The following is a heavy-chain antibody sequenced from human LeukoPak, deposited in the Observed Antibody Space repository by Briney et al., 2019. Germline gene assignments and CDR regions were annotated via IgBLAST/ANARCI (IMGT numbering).Heavy chain of an antibody. CDR3: ARDSRLGGLSLSR. CDR1: GGSISSGSYY. CDR2: IYTSGST. D-gene: IGHD3-16*02. Sequence: SETLSLTCTVSGGSISSGSYYWSWIRQPAGKGLEWIGRIYTSGSTNYNPSLKSRVTISVDTSKNQFSLKLSSVTAADTAVYYCARDSRLGGLSLSRWGQGTLVTVSS. V-gene: IGHV4-61*02. J-gene: IGHJ4*02.